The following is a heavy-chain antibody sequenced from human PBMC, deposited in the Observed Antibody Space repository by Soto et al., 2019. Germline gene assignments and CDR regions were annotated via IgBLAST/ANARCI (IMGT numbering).Heavy chain of an antibody. CDR3: ARYSNNWFQTEGMDV. CDR1: VDSITTYY. CDR2: IDASGNT. J-gene: IGHJ6*02. Sequence: SETLSLTCTVSVDSITTYYWSWIRQPAGKGLEWIGRIDASGNTNYNPSLNSRVTMSIDTSKKQFSLKLTSVTAADTAIYYCARYSNNWFQTEGMDVWGQGTTVTV. D-gene: IGHD6-13*01. V-gene: IGHV4-4*07.